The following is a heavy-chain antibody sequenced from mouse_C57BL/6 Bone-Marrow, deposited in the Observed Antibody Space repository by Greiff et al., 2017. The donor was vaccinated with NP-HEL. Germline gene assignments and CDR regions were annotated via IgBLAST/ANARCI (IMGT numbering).Heavy chain of an antibody. D-gene: IGHD2-4*01. CDR2: IHPNSGST. J-gene: IGHJ2*01. Sequence: VKLQQPGAELVKPGASVKLSCKASGYTFTSYWMHWVKQRPGQGLEWIGMIHPNSGSTNYNEKFKSKATLTVYKSSSTAYMQLSSLTSEDSAVYYCAIYDYDGYFDYWGQGTTLTVSS. CDR3: AIYDYDGYFDY. V-gene: IGHV1-64*01. CDR1: GYTFTSYW.